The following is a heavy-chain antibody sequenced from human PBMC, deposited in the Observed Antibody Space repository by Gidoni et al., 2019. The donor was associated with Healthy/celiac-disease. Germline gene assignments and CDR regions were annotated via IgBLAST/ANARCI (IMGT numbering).Heavy chain of an antibody. V-gene: IGHV3-23*01. CDR3: AKAHPDYDFWSGYYYYMDV. J-gene: IGHJ6*03. D-gene: IGHD3-3*01. CDR2: ICGSGGST. Sequence: EVQLLASGGGLVQHGGSLRLSGAASGFTCSSYAMSWVRQAPGKGLEWVSAICGSGGSTYYAYSVKGRFTISRDNSNNPLYLQMNSLRAEDTAVYYFAKAHPDYDFWSGYYYYMDVWGKGTTVTVSS. CDR1: GFTCSSYA.